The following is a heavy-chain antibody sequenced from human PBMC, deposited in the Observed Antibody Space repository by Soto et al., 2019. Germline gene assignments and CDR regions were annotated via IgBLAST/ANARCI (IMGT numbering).Heavy chain of an antibody. J-gene: IGHJ5*02. D-gene: IGHD3-3*01. Sequence: ASVKVSCKASGGTFSSYAISWVRQAPGQGLEWMGGIIPIFGTANYAQKFQGRVTITADESTSTAHMELSSLRSEDTAVYYCARFFAIETNYNWFDPWGQGTLVTVSS. V-gene: IGHV1-69*13. CDR1: GGTFSSYA. CDR2: IIPIFGTA. CDR3: ARFFAIETNYNWFDP.